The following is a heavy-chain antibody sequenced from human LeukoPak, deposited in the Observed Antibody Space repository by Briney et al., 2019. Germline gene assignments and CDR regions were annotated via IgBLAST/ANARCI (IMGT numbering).Heavy chain of an antibody. Sequence: GGSLRLSCVASGFGFSTHDMSWGRQTPGKGLEWVSSISGFDSGTYYTDSVRGRFTISRDTSKNTLYMQMNNLRAEDTAVYYCAKSSYYDASGYYREYYFDSWGQGTLVTVSS. CDR3: AKSSYYDASGYYREYYFDS. J-gene: IGHJ4*02. CDR2: ISGFDSGT. D-gene: IGHD3-22*01. V-gene: IGHV3-23*01. CDR1: GFGFSTHD.